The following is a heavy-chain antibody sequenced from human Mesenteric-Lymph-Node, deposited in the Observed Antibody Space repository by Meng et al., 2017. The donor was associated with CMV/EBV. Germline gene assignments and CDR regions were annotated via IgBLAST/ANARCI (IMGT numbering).Heavy chain of an antibody. V-gene: IGHV4-38-2*02. CDR3: ARDPGSRFDP. Sequence: SETLSLTCIVSGDSISDYYWGWIRQPPGKGLEWIASVSYSRVSYYNLSLKSRVSISIDTSKNQFSLRLSSVTAADTAVYYCARDPGSRFDPWGQGSLVTVSS. J-gene: IGHJ5*02. CDR2: VSYSRVS. CDR1: GDSISDYY.